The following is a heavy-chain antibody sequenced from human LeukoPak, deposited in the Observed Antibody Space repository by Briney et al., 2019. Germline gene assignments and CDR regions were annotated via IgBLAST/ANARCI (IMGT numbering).Heavy chain of an antibody. Sequence: PGGSLRLPCAASGFIFSSYGMHWVRQAPGKGLEWVAVISYDGSNKYYADSVKGRFIISRDNSKNTLYVQMNSLRAEDTAVYYCARVEVLGYGHLADYFDYWGQGTLVTVSS. J-gene: IGHJ4*02. CDR3: ARVEVLGYGHLADYFDY. D-gene: IGHD5-18*01. V-gene: IGHV3-30*03. CDR1: GFIFSSYG. CDR2: ISYDGSNK.